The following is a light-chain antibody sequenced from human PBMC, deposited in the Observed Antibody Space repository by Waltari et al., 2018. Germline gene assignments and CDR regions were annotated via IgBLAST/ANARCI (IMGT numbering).Light chain of an antibody. J-gene: IGLJ3*02. V-gene: IGLV1-40*01. CDR1: RPNIGAGSA. Sequence: QSVLTQPPSVSGAPGQRVTISCTGSRPNIGAGSAVPWYQQLPGTAPKLLIYGNSNRPSGVPDRFSGSKSGTSASLAITGLQAEDEADYYCQSYDSSLSGSVFGGGTKLTVL. CDR3: QSYDSSLSGSV. CDR2: GNS.